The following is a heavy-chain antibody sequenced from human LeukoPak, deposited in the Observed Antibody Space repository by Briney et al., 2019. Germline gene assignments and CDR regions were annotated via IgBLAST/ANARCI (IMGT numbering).Heavy chain of an antibody. Sequence: GSLRLSCAASGFTFSSYAMHWVRQAPGKGLEWVAVISYDGSNKYYADSVKGRFTISRDNSKNTLYLQMNSLRAEDTAVYYCARDFKDLDSSGYYYGYWGQGTLVTVSS. CDR3: ARDFKDLDSSGYYYGY. CDR1: GFTFSSYA. V-gene: IGHV3-30*04. CDR2: ISYDGSNK. D-gene: IGHD3-22*01. J-gene: IGHJ4*02.